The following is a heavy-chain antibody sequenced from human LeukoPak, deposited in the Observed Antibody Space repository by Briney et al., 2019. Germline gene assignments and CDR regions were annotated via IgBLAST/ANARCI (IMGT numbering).Heavy chain of an antibody. V-gene: IGHV4-59*12. J-gene: IGHJ4*02. D-gene: IGHD3-10*01. CDR1: GGSISSYY. Sequence: SETLSLTCTVSGGSISSYYWSWIRQPPGKGLEWIGYIYYSGGTNYNPSLKSRVTISVDTSKNQFSLKLSSVTGADTAVYYCASATTYYYGSGSRYYFDYWGQGTLVTVSS. CDR3: ASATTYYYGSGSRYYFDY. CDR2: IYYSGGT.